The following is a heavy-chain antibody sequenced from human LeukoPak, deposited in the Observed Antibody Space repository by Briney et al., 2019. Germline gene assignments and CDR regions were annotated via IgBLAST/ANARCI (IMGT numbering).Heavy chain of an antibody. V-gene: IGHV4-39*07. D-gene: IGHD2-2*01. CDR1: GGSISSSGYY. CDR3: ARAPRAYCSTTGSCFQDY. CDR2: IYYSGST. J-gene: IGHJ4*02. Sequence: SESLSLTCTVSGGSISSSGYYWGWIRQPPGKGLEYIGSIYYSGSTYYNPSLKSRVFVSVDTSKNQFSLNLTSVTAADTAVYFCARAPRAYCSTTGSCFQDYWGQGTLVTVSS.